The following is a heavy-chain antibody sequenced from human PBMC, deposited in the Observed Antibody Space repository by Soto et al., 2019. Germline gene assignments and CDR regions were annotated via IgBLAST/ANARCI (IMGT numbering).Heavy chain of an antibody. J-gene: IGHJ4*02. V-gene: IGHV4-59*01. CDR1: GGSISSYY. Sequence: KPSETLSLTCTVSGGSISSYYWSWIRQPPGKGLEWIGYIYYSGSTNYNPSLKSRVTISVDTSKNQFSLKLSSVTAADTAVYYCARDRRLAYYFDYWGQGTLVTVSS. CDR2: IYYSGST. D-gene: IGHD6-19*01. CDR3: ARDRRLAYYFDY.